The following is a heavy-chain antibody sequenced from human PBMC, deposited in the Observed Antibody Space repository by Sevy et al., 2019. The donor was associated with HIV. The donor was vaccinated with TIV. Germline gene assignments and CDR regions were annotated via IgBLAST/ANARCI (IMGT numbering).Heavy chain of an antibody. V-gene: IGHV4-31*03. J-gene: IGHJ4*01. Sequence: SETLSLTCTVSGGSISSGGYYWSWIRQHPGKGLEWIGYIYYSGSTYYNPSLKSRVTISVDTSKNQFSLKLSSVTAADTAVYYCARGPHYDILAGYYSPFDYWGHGTLVTVSS. CDR1: GGSISSGGYY. CDR3: ARGPHYDILAGYYSPFDY. D-gene: IGHD3-9*01. CDR2: IYYSGST.